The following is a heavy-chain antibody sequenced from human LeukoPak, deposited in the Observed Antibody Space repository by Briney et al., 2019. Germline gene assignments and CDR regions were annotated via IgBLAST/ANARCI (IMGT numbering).Heavy chain of an antibody. CDR3: ARDAVPGEYCMGIRCYQMN. CDR1: GYTFLSTY. CDR2: ISAYNGNT. D-gene: IGHD2/OR15-2a*01. Sequence: GASAQIFCNYSGYTFLSTYSNCVAQAPGQGLEWMGWISAYNGNTKYPQKLQGRVTMTTDTSTSTAYMELRSLRSDDTAVYYCARDAVPGEYCMGIRCYQMNWGKGTRAPVSS. J-gene: IGHJ4*02. V-gene: IGHV1-18*01.